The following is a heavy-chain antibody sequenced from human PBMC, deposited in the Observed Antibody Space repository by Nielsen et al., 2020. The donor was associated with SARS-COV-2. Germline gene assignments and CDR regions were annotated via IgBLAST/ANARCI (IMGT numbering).Heavy chain of an antibody. Sequence: RQAPGKGLEWIGEINHSGSTNYNPSLKSRVTISVDTSKNQFSLKLSSVTAADTAVYYCARLRSIAARPITYYYYGMDVWGQGTTVTVSS. CDR2: INHSGST. D-gene: IGHD6-6*01. CDR3: ARLRSIAARPITYYYYGMDV. J-gene: IGHJ6*02. V-gene: IGHV4-34*01.